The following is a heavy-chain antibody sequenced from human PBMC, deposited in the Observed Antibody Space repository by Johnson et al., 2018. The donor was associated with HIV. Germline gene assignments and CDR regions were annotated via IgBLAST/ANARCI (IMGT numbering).Heavy chain of an antibody. V-gene: IGHV3-73*01. Sequence: VQLVESGGGLVQPGGSRKLSCAASGFTFSGSAMHWVRQASGKGLEWVGRIRSKANSYATTYAASVKGRFTISRDNSKKTLYLQMNSLSAEDTAAYYCTFVSGSYRSGAFDIWGQGTMVTVSS. CDR2: IRSKANSYAT. D-gene: IGHD1-26*01. CDR1: GFTFSGSA. CDR3: TFVSGSYRSGAFDI. J-gene: IGHJ3*02.